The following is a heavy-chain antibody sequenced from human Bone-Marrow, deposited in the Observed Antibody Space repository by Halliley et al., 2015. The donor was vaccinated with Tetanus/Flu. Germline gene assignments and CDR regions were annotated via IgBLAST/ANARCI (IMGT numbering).Heavy chain of an antibody. J-gene: IGHJ4*02. CDR2: ISSGSSNK. CDR1: GFTFSHYG. V-gene: IGHV3-30*18. Sequence: SLRLSCAASGFTFSHYGVHWIRQAPGRGLEWVAFISSGSSNKYYADSVKGRFTISRDDSRNTFYLQMDSLRVEDTAVYFCGKDQDGYLGWWGRGTLVSVSS. CDR3: GKDQDGYLGW. D-gene: IGHD5-18*01.